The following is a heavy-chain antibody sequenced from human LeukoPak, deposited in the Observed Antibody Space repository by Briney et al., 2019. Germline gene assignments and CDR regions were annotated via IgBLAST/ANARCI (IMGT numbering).Heavy chain of an antibody. CDR1: GFIFRDYD. D-gene: IGHD3-9*01. CDR2: ISYDGSKR. Sequence: QPGGSLRLSCAASGFIFRDYDMDWVRQAPGKGLEWVGNISYDGSKRYYAESMEGRFTISRDNSKNTLYLQMNSLSAEDTAVYYCANLLDVLSGYDYWGQGILVTVSP. V-gene: IGHV3-30*02. CDR3: ANLLDVLSGYDY. J-gene: IGHJ4*02.